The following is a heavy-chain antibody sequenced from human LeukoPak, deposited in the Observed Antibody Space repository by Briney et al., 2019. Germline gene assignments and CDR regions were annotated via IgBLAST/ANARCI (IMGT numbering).Heavy chain of an antibody. J-gene: IGHJ3*02. Sequence: ASVKVSCKASGYTFTSYGISWVRQAPGQGLEWMGWISAYNGNTNYAQKLQGRVTMTTDTSTSTAYMELRSLRSDDTAVYYCARDRSQGRYFDWLLWINDAFDIWGQGTMVTVSS. CDR2: ISAYNGNT. CDR3: ARDRSQGRYFDWLLWINDAFDI. D-gene: IGHD3-9*01. CDR1: GYTFTSYG. V-gene: IGHV1-18*01.